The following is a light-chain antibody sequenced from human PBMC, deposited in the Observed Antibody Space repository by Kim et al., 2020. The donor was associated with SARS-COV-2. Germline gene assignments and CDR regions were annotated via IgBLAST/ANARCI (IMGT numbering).Light chain of an antibody. CDR2: NAS. J-gene: IGKJ2*01. Sequence: SVGDRVTITCRASQSISIWLAWYQHKPGKAPKLLIYNASSLESGVPSRFSGSGSGTEFTLTISSLQPDDFATYYCQQYNSYSPGSTFGQGTKLEI. CDR3: QQYNSYSPGST. V-gene: IGKV1-5*03. CDR1: QSISIW.